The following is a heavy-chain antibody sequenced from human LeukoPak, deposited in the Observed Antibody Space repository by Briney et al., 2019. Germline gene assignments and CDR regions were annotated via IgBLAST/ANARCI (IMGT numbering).Heavy chain of an antibody. CDR3: ATRVDSSGYYLDY. D-gene: IGHD3-22*01. CDR2: IIPILGIA. Sequence: SVKVSCKASGYTFTGYYMHWVRQAPGQGLEWMGRIIPILGIANYAQKFQGRVTITADKSTSTAYMELSSLRSEDTAVYYCATRVDSSGYYLDYWGQGTLVTVSS. J-gene: IGHJ4*02. V-gene: IGHV1-69*02. CDR1: GYTFTGYY.